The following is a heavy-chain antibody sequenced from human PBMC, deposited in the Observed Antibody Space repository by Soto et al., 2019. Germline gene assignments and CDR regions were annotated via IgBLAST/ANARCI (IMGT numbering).Heavy chain of an antibody. CDR2: INSDGSST. CDR3: TVTVTSGYYYYYGMDV. Sequence: SGGSLRLSCAASGFPFSSYWMHWVRQAPGKGLVWVSRINSDGSSTSYADSVKGRFTISRDNAKNTLYLQMNSLRAEDTAVYYCTVTVTSGYYYYYGMDVWGQGTTVTVSS. D-gene: IGHD4-17*01. V-gene: IGHV3-74*01. CDR1: GFPFSSYW. J-gene: IGHJ6*02.